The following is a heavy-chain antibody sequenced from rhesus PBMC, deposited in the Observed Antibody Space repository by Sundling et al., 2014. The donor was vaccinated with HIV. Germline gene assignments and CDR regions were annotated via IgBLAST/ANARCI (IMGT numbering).Heavy chain of an antibody. D-gene: IGHD2-2*01. CDR1: GGSLSIYY. Sequence: QVQLQESGPGLVKPSETLSLTCTVSGGSLSIYYWSWIRQPPGKGLEWIGHIHVNDGTTRYNPSLSSRVSISTDTSKNQLSLRLTSVTAADTAVYYCVTTGVLATFDYWGQGLLVTVSS. CDR2: IHVNDGTT. CDR3: VTTGVLATFDY. J-gene: IGHJ4*01. V-gene: IGHV4-147*01.